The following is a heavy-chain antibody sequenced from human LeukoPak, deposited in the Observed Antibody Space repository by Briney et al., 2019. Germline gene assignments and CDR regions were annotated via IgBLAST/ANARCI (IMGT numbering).Heavy chain of an antibody. D-gene: IGHD3-10*01. CDR2: IYYSGST. CDR3: ARRGYRYPWFGELLKGEYFDY. J-gene: IGHJ4*02. CDR1: GGSISSSSYY. V-gene: IGHV4-39*01. Sequence: SETLSLTCTVFGGSISSSSYYWGWIRQPPGKGLEWIGSIYYSGSTYYNPSLKSRVTISVDTSKNQFSLKLSSVTAADTAVYYCARRGYRYPWFGELLKGEYFDYWGQGTLVTVSS.